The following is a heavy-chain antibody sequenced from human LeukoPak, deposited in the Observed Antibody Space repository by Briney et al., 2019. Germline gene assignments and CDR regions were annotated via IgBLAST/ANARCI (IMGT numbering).Heavy chain of an antibody. Sequence: SETLSLTCAVYGGSFSGYYWSWIRQPPGKGLEWIGEINHSGSTNYNPSLKSRVTISADTSKNQFSLKLSSVTAADTAVYYCARRFLEWFPKARWFDPWGQGTLVTVSS. CDR2: INHSGST. J-gene: IGHJ5*02. V-gene: IGHV4-34*01. D-gene: IGHD3-3*01. CDR3: ARRFLEWFPKARWFDP. CDR1: GGSFSGYY.